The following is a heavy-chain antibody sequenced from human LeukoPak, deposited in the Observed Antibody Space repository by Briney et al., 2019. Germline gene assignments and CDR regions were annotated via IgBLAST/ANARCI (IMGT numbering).Heavy chain of an antibody. CDR3: ARHPYLYSSSYD. Sequence: PSQTLSLTCTVSGGSISSGSYYWSWIRQPAGKGLEWIGRIYTRGNSNYNPSLKSRVTISLDTSKNQFSLKLSSVTAADTAVYYCARHPYLYSSSYDWGQGTLVTVSS. CDR1: GGSISSGSYY. V-gene: IGHV4-61*02. CDR2: IYTRGNS. J-gene: IGHJ4*02. D-gene: IGHD6-13*01.